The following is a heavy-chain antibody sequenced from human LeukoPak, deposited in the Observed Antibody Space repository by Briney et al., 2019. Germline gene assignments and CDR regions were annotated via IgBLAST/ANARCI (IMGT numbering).Heavy chain of an antibody. Sequence: GGSLRLSCAASGFTFSNYWMSWVRQAPGKGLEWVAIIKQEGRENNYGGSVKGRFTISRDNAKSLLYLQMNSLRAEDTALYYCATDSYSKGDYWGQGTLVTVSS. D-gene: IGHD4-11*01. J-gene: IGHJ4*02. CDR3: ATDSYSKGDY. CDR2: IKQEGREN. V-gene: IGHV3-7*05. CDR1: GFTFSNYW.